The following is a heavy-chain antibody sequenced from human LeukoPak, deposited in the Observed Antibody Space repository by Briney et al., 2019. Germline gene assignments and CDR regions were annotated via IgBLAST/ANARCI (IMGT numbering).Heavy chain of an antibody. D-gene: IGHD4-17*01. Sequence: ASVKVSCKASGYTFTTYGISWVRQAPGQGLEWMGWISAYNGNTNYAQKLQGRLTMTTDTSTNTAYVELRSLRSDDTAVHYCARDRGTTVTTEVDYWGQGTLVTVSS. CDR3: ARDRGTTVTTEVDY. J-gene: IGHJ4*02. CDR2: ISAYNGNT. V-gene: IGHV1-18*01. CDR1: GYTFTTYG.